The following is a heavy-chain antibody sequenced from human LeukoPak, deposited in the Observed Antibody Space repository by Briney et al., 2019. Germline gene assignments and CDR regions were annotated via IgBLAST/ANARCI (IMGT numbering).Heavy chain of an antibody. CDR3: ARTNLPTVTTSY. CDR1: GFTFSDYY. Sequence: GGSLRLSCAASGFTFSDYYMSWIRQAPGKGLEWVSYISSSGSTIYYADSVKGRFTISRGNAKNSLYLQMNSLRAEDTAVYYCARTNLPTVTTSYWGQGTLVTVSS. D-gene: IGHD4-17*01. V-gene: IGHV3-11*01. J-gene: IGHJ4*02. CDR2: ISSSGSTI.